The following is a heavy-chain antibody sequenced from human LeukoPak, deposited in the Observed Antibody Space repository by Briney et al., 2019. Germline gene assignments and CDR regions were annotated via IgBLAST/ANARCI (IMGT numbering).Heavy chain of an antibody. D-gene: IGHD6-19*01. J-gene: IGHJ5*02. CDR2: IYHSGST. CDR1: GYSISSGYY. CDR3: ARVTARYSSGWQYNWFDP. V-gene: IGHV4-38-2*02. Sequence: PSETLSLTCTVSGYSISSGYYWGWIRQPPGKGLEWIGSIYHSGSTYYNPSLKSRVTISVDTSKNQFSLKLSSVTAADTAVYYCARVTARYSSGWQYNWFDPWGQGTLVTVSS.